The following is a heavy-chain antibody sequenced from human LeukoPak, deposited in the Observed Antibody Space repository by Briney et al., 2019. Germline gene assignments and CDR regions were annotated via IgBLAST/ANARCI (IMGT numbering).Heavy chain of an antibody. J-gene: IGHJ4*02. Sequence: GGSLRLSCAASGFTFDDYAMHWVRQAPGKGLEWVSGISWNSGSIGYADSVKGRFTISRDNAKNSLYLQMNSLRAEDTALYYCANDIHSRRIYYGSGRYFDYWGQGTLVTVSS. CDR3: ANDIHSRRIYYGSGRYFDY. CDR1: GFTFDDYA. CDR2: ISWNSGSI. D-gene: IGHD3-10*01. V-gene: IGHV3-9*01.